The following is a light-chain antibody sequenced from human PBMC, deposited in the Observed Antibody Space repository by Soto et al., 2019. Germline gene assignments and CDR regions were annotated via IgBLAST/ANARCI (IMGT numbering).Light chain of an antibody. CDR1: QSLLHSNGYNY. Sequence: DIVMTQSPLSLPVTPGEPASISCRSSQSLLHSNGYNYLDWYLQKPGQSPQLLIYLGSGRASGVPDRFSGSGSGTDFTLKISRVEAEDVGVYYCMQALQIPWTFGQGTKVELK. V-gene: IGKV2-28*01. J-gene: IGKJ1*01. CDR3: MQALQIPWT. CDR2: LGS.